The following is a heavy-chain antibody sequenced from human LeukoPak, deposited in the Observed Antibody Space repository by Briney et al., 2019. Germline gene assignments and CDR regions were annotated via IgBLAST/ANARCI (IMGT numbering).Heavy chain of an antibody. J-gene: IGHJ4*02. CDR2: IYSGGST. D-gene: IGHD6-19*01. CDR1: GFTVSSNY. CDR3: AGGQSGSSGWYGLKPFDY. V-gene: IGHV3-53*01. Sequence: GGSLRLSCAASGFTVSSNYMSWVRQAPGKGLEWVSVIYSGGSTYYADSVKGRFTISRDNSKNTLHLQMNSLRAEDTAVYYCAGGQSGSSGWYGLKPFDYWGQGTLVTVSS.